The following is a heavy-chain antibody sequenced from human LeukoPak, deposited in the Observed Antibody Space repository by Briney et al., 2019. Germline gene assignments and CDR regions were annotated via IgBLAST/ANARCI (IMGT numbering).Heavy chain of an antibody. CDR3: AKDLVYCSSTSCHYYYYGMDV. D-gene: IGHD2-2*01. CDR2: VSGSGAST. CDR1: GFXFSTYA. J-gene: IGHJ6*02. V-gene: IGHV3-23*01. Sequence: PGGSLRLSCAASGFXFSTYAISWVRQAPGKGLEWVSGVSGSGASTYYADSVKGRFTISRDNSKNTLYLQMNSLRAEDTAVYYCAKDLVYCSSTSCHYYYYGMDVWGQGTTVTVSS.